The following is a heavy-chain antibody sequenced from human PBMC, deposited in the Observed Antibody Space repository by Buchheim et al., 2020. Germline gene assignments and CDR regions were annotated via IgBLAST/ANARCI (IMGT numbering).Heavy chain of an antibody. J-gene: IGHJ4*02. CDR3: ARQDSGAYGY. D-gene: IGHD1-26*01. V-gene: IGHV5-51*01. Sequence: EVFLVQSGAEVKKPGESLKISCKATGYKFTSYWIAWVRQTPGKSLEWMGIIYPGDSDTTYSPSFQGQVKFSVDTSITTAYLQWGSLKTSDTAIYYCARQDSGAYGYWGQGT. CDR2: IYPGDSDT. CDR1: GYKFTSYW.